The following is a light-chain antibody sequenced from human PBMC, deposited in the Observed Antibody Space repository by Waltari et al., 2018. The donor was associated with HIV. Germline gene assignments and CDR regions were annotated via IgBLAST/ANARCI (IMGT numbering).Light chain of an antibody. CDR3: GTWDSSLSAYV. CDR2: DNN. Sequence: QSVLTQPPSVSAAAGQKVTISCSGYSSNIGTNYVSWYQQLPGTAPKLLIYDNNKRPSGIPDRFSGSKSGTSATLGITGLQTGDEADYYCGTWDSSLSAYVFGTGTKVTVL. CDR1: SSNIGTNY. V-gene: IGLV1-51*01. J-gene: IGLJ1*01.